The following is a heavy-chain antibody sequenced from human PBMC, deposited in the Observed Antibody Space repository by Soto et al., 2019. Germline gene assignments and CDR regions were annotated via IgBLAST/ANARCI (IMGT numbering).Heavy chain of an antibody. CDR1: GGTFSSYA. J-gene: IGHJ4*02. CDR2: IIPIFGTA. CDR3: ASRATSGGGFDY. Sequence: SVKVSFKASGGTFSSYAISWVRQAPGQGLEWMGGIIPIFGTANYAQKFQGRVTITADESTSTAYMELSSLRSEDTAVYYCASRATSGGGFDYWGQGTLVTVSS. V-gene: IGHV1-69*13. D-gene: IGHD3-10*01.